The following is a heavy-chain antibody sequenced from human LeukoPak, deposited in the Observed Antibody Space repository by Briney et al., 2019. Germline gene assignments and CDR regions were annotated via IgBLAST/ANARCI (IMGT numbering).Heavy chain of an antibody. V-gene: IGHV4-59*01. D-gene: IGHD2-21*01. CDR3: ARGLGGCYPKGIFY. J-gene: IGHJ4*02. CDR1: GGSISSYY. CDR2: IYYSGST. Sequence: SETLSLTCTVSGGSISSYYWSWIRQPPGKGLEWIGYIYYSGSTNYNPSLKSRVTISVDTSKNQFSLKLSSVTAADTAVYYCARGLGGCYPKGIFYWGQGTLVTVSS.